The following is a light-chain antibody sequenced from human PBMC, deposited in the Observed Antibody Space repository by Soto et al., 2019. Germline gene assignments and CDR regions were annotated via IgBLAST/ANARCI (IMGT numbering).Light chain of an antibody. CDR3: SSYAGSNNYV. CDR2: EVS. V-gene: IGLV2-8*01. J-gene: IGLJ1*01. CDR1: SSDVGGYGY. Sequence: QSVLTQPPSASGSPGQSVTISCTGTSSDVGGYGYVSWSQQHPGKAPKLMIYEVSKRPSGVPDRFSGSKSGNTASLTVSGLQAEDEAGYYCSSYAGSNNYVFGTGTKLTVL.